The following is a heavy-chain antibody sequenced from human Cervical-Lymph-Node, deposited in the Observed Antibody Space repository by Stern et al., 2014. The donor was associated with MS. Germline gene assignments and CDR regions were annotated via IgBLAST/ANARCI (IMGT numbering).Heavy chain of an antibody. D-gene: IGHD3-16*01. CDR2: ISYIGST. Sequence: VQLVESGPGLVKPSQTLSLTCPVSGASISTVGYYWSWIRQHPGKGLEWIAYISYIGSTYYNPSLKSRVSISADTSKNQFSLNLTSVTAADTALYYCARSDRLWGSFDYWGQGTLVAVSS. J-gene: IGHJ4*02. V-gene: IGHV4-31*03. CDR1: GASISTVGYY. CDR3: ARSDRLWGSFDY.